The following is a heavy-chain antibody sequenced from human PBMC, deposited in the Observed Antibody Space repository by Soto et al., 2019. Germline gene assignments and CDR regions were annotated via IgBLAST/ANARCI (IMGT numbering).Heavy chain of an antibody. CDR1: GGTFSSYT. J-gene: IGHJ6*02. V-gene: IGHV1-69*08. CDR3: ARDGSSYGMDV. CDR2: IIPILGIS. Sequence: QVQLVQSGAEVKKPGSSVKVSCKASGGTFSSYTISWVRQAPGQGLEWMGRIIPILGISNYAQKFQGRVTITADKSTSTAYMELSSLRSEDTAVYYCARDGSSYGMDVWGQGTTVTVSS. D-gene: IGHD6-13*01.